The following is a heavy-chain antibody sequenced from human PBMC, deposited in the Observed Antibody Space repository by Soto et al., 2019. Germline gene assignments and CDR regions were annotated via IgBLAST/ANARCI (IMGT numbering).Heavy chain of an antibody. Sequence: SETLSLTCTVSGDSISSGGYYWSWIRQHPGKGLEWIGYIYYSGSTYYNPSLKSRVTISVDTSKNQFSLKLSSVTAADTAVYYCARAEGGDYDSSDYYLYYFDYWGQGTLVTVSS. CDR1: GDSISSGGYY. J-gene: IGHJ4*02. CDR2: IYYSGST. CDR3: ARAEGGDYDSSDYYLYYFDY. D-gene: IGHD3-22*01. V-gene: IGHV4-31*03.